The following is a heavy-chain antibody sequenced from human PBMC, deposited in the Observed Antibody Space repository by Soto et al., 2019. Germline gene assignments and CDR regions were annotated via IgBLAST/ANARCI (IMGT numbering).Heavy chain of an antibody. CDR1: GFTFSSYG. V-gene: IGHV3-30*18. D-gene: IGHD5-18*01. CDR3: AKDDTALVSGGMDV. J-gene: IGHJ6*02. CDR2: ISYDGSNK. Sequence: QVQLVESGGGVVQPGRSLRLSCAASGFTFSSYGMHWVRQAPGKGLEWVAVISYDGSNKYYADSVKVRFTISRDNSKNTLYLQMNSLRAEDTAVYYCAKDDTALVSGGMDVWGQGTTVTVSS.